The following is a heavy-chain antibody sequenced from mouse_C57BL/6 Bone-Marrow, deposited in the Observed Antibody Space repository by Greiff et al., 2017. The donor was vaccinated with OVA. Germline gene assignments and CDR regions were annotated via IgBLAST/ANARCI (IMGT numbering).Heavy chain of an antibody. CDR3: AGTVVAPCY. Sequence: QVQLKQSGAELVKPGASVKMSCKSSGYTFTSYWITWVKQRPGHGLEWIGDIYPGSGSTNYNEKFKSKATLTVDTSSSTAYMQLSSLTSEDSAVYYCAGTVVAPCYWGQGTTLTVSS. J-gene: IGHJ2*01. D-gene: IGHD1-1*01. CDR1: GYTFTSYW. V-gene: IGHV1-55*01. CDR2: IYPGSGST.